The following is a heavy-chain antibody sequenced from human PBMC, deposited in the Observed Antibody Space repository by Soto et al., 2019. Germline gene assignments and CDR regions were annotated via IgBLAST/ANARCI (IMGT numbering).Heavy chain of an antibody. CDR3: ARHYSGSYYFDS. CDR1: GGTFNTYW. D-gene: IGHD1-26*01. V-gene: IGHV3-7*05. J-gene: IGHJ4*02. Sequence: GVSLRLSRAASGGTFNTYWMTWVRQAPGKGLEWVANMNQDGSQKNYVDSVKGRFTISRDNAQNSLYLQINSLRAEDTAMYYCARHYSGSYYFDSWGQGTLVTVSS. CDR2: MNQDGSQK.